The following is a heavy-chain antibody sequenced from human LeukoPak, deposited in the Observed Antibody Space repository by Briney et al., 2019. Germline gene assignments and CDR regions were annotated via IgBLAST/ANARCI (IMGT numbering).Heavy chain of an antibody. Sequence: ASVKVSCKASGYTFTSYGISWVRQAPGQGLEWMGWIYPNSGDTKYAQKFQGRVTVTRDTSISTAFMEVSRLTSDDTAVYYCARSGSDASDVWGQGTMVTVSS. J-gene: IGHJ3*01. V-gene: IGHV1-2*02. CDR1: GYTFTSYG. CDR3: ARSGSDASDV. CDR2: IYPNSGDT. D-gene: IGHD1-26*01.